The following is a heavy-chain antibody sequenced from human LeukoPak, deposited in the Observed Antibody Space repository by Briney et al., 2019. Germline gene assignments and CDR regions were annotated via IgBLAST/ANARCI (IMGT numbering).Heavy chain of an antibody. D-gene: IGHD2/OR15-2a*01. CDR1: GYSISSGYY. CDR3: ARSSAFLREGFDY. J-gene: IGHJ4*02. V-gene: IGHV4-38-2*02. CDR2: IYHSGST. Sequence: PSETLSLTCTVSGYSISSGYYWGWIRQPPGKGLEWIGSIYHSGSTYYNPSLKSRVTISVDTSKNQFSLKLTSVTAADTAAYYCARSSAFLREGFDYWGQXTLVTVSS.